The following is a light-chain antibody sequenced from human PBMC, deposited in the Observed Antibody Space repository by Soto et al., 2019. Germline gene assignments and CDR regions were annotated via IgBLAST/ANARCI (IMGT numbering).Light chain of an antibody. CDR2: HAS. CDR3: LQYNGYYRT. Sequence: DIQMTQSPSTLSASVGDTVTITCRASQTISGWLAWYQQRPGKAPNLLIFHASTLESGVPSRFSGSGSGTTFTLTISSLQSDDFATYYCLQYNGYYRTFGQGTMVDI. J-gene: IGKJ1*01. CDR1: QTISGW. V-gene: IGKV1-5*01.